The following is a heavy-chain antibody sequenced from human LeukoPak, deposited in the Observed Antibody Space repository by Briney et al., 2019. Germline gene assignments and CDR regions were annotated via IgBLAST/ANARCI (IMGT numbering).Heavy chain of an antibody. Sequence: GGSLRLSCAASGFTFSSYSMIWVRRAPGKGLEWVSSISSSSSFIYYADTLKGRFTISRDNAKNSLYLQMNSLRAEDTAVYYCAREFSSSPDAFDFWGQGTLVTVSS. J-gene: IGHJ3*01. CDR2: ISSSSSFI. D-gene: IGHD6-13*01. CDR3: AREFSSSPDAFDF. CDR1: GFTFSSYS. V-gene: IGHV3-21*01.